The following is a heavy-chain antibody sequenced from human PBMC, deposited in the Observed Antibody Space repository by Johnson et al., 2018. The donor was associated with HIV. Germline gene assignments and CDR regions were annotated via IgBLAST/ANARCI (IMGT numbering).Heavy chain of an antibody. D-gene: IGHD1-26*01. CDR3: AREGGPVGATKAFDN. V-gene: IGHV3-30*04. CDR1: GFPFSTYT. J-gene: IGHJ3*02. Sequence: QVQLVESGGGVVQTGRSLRLFCAVSGFPFSTYTMHWVRQAPGRALEWVALISYDGSKNYYGDSVKGRFTTSSDHSKNTLYLQMNSLRAEDTAVYYCAREGGPVGATKAFDNWGQGTMVTVSS. CDR2: ISYDGSKN.